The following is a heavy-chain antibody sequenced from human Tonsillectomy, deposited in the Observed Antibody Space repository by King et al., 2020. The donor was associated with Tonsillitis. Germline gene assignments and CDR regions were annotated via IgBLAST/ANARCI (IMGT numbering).Heavy chain of an antibody. CDR3: AREPMIASFFDALDV. D-gene: IGHD2-21*01. CDR2: IGTVDDK. V-gene: IGHV3-13*01. CDR1: GFTFSRYD. Sequence: VQLVESGGGLVQPGGSLRLSCAASGFTFSRYDMHWVRQVPGKGLEWVSTIGTVDDKYYRDYVKGRFSISREDARNSLYLQMNSLRAGDTAVYYCAREPMIASFFDALDVWGQGTLVTVSS. J-gene: IGHJ3*01.